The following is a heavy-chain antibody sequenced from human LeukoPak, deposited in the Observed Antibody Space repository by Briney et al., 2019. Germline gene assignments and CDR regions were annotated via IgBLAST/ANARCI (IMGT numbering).Heavy chain of an antibody. CDR1: GFVFNNYP. V-gene: IGHV3-23*01. CDR2: INGGGDST. CDR3: ARDLAAAGPGNFDY. D-gene: IGHD6-13*01. J-gene: IGHJ4*02. Sequence: PGGSLRLSCAASGFVFNNYPMSWVRQAPGKGLEWVSVINGGGDSTYYADSVKGRFTISRDNAKNSLYLQMNSLRAEDTAVYYCARDLAAAGPGNFDYWGQGTLVTVSS.